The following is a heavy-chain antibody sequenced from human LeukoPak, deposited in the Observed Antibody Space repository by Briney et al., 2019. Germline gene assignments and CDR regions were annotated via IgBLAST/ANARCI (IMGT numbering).Heavy chain of an antibody. Sequence: PGGSLRLSCAASGFTFSSYGMHWVRQAPGKGLEWVAFIRYDGSNKYYADSVKGRFTISRDNSKNTLYLQMNSLGAEDTAVYYCAKDQAPKRYCSSTSCPTTFDYWGQGTLVTVSS. V-gene: IGHV3-30*02. CDR2: IRYDGSNK. J-gene: IGHJ4*02. D-gene: IGHD2-2*01. CDR3: AKDQAPKRYCSSTSCPTTFDY. CDR1: GFTFSSYG.